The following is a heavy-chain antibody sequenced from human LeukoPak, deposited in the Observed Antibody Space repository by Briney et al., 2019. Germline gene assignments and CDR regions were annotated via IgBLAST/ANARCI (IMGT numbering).Heavy chain of an antibody. V-gene: IGHV3-33*01. J-gene: IGHJ4*02. D-gene: IGHD2-8*01. CDR3: ARIMDFLGVHFDF. CDR1: GFTFSDFG. CDR2: IRSDGSNK. Sequence: PGGSLRLSCAASGFTFSDFGMHWVRQAPGKGLEWVALIRSDGSNKYYAESVKGRFTISRDNAKNSLFLQMNSLRAEDTAMYYCARIMDFLGVHFDFWGQGTLVTVSS.